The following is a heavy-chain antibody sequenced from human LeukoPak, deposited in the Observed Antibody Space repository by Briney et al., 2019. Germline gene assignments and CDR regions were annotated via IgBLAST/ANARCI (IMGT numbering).Heavy chain of an antibody. J-gene: IGHJ4*02. CDR3: ASPHYYDSSGSEY. Sequence: SETLSLTCTVSGGSISSGSYYWSWIRQPAGKGLEWIGRIYTSGSTNYSPSLKSRVTISVDTSKNQFSLKLSSVTAADTAVYYCASPHYYDSSGSEYWGQGTLVTVSS. CDR1: GGSISSGSYY. CDR2: IYTSGST. D-gene: IGHD3-22*01. V-gene: IGHV4-61*02.